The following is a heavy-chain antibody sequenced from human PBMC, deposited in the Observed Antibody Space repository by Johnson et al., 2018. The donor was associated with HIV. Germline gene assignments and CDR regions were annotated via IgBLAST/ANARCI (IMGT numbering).Heavy chain of an antibody. CDR1: GFTFRSYA. CDR2: IWYDGSNK. Sequence: QEQLVESWGGVVQPGRSLRLSCAASGFTFRSYAMDWVRQAPGKGLEWVAVIWYDGSNKYYADSVRGRFTISRDNSKNTLYLQMNSLRAGDTAVYYCARSDRAEGGRGDAFHIWGQGTMVTVSS. D-gene: IGHD3-16*01. V-gene: IGHV3-33*08. J-gene: IGHJ3*02. CDR3: ARSDRAEGGRGDAFHI.